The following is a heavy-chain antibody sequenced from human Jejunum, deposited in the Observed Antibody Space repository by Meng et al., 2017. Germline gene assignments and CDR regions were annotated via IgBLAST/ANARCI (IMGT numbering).Heavy chain of an antibody. J-gene: IGHJ5*02. V-gene: IGHV3-23*01. CDR1: GFTFSNYA. CDR3: AKDFEGFDP. Sequence: EVQLLESGGGLVQPGGSLRLSCAASGFTFSNYAMGWVRQAPGKGLEWVSGISGSGITTKYADSVKGRFTISRDNSKNMLYLQMNSLRVDDTAIYYCAKDFEGFDPWGQGTLVTVSS. CDR2: ISGSGITT.